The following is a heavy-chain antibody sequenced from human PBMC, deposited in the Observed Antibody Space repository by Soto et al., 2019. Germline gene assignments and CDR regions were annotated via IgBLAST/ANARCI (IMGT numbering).Heavy chain of an antibody. D-gene: IGHD3-10*01. J-gene: IGHJ6*02. CDR2: ISSSSSTI. CDR1: GFTFSSYS. V-gene: IGHV3-48*02. CDR3: ARDPKYYYGSGKDYYGMDV. Sequence: LRLSCAASGFTFSSYSMNWVRQAPGKGLEWVSYISSSSSTIYYADSVKGRFTISRDNAKNSLYLQMNSLRDEDTAVYYCARDPKYYYGSGKDYYGMDVWGQGTTVTVSS.